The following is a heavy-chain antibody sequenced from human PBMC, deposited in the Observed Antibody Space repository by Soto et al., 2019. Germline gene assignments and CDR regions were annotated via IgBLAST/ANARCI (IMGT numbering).Heavy chain of an antibody. CDR2: ISSSSSYI. Sequence: PGGSLRLSCAASGFTFSSYSMNWVRQAPGKGLEWVSSISSSSSYIYYADSVKGRFTISRDNAKNSLYLQMNSLRAEDTAVYYCARDPHGDFTFDYWGQGTLVTVSS. CDR1: GFTFSSYS. D-gene: IGHD4-17*01. J-gene: IGHJ4*02. V-gene: IGHV3-21*01. CDR3: ARDPHGDFTFDY.